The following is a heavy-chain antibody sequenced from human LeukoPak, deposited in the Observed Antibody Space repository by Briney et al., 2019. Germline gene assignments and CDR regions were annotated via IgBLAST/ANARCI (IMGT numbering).Heavy chain of an antibody. Sequence: GGSLRLSCAASGFTFSSYAMSWVRQAPGKGLEWVSAISGSGGSTSYADSVKGRFTISRDNSKNTLYLQMNSLRAEDTAVYYCARRGGYEHFDYWGPGTLVTVSS. D-gene: IGHD5-12*01. CDR2: ISGSGGST. CDR3: ARRGGYEHFDY. CDR1: GFTFSSYA. V-gene: IGHV3-23*01. J-gene: IGHJ4*02.